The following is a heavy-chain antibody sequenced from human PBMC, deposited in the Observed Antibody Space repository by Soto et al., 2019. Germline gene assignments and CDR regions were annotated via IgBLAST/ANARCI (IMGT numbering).Heavy chain of an antibody. Sequence: PSQTLSLPCAISGDSVSSNSAAWNWIRQSPSRGLEWLGRTYYGSNWYNDYAVSVKSRITINPDTSKNQFSLQLHSVTPEDTAVYYCARDRSPGSSSWYDYWGQGTLVTVSS. CDR3: ARDRSPGSSSWYDY. CDR1: GDSVSSNSAA. V-gene: IGHV6-1*01. CDR2: TYYGSNWYN. D-gene: IGHD6-13*01. J-gene: IGHJ4*02.